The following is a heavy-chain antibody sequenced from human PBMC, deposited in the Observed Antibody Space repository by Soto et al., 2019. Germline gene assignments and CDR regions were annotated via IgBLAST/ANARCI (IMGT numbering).Heavy chain of an antibody. CDR2: IYYSGST. CDR3: ARDRMVITFFQTLGHWLDP. Sequence: PSETLSLTCTVSGGSISSYYWSWIRQPPGKGLEWIGYIYYSGSTNYNPSLKSRVTISVDTSKNQFSLKLSSVTAADTAVYYCARDRMVITFFQTLGHWLDPWGQGTLVTVSS. V-gene: IGHV4-59*01. CDR1: GGSISSYY. J-gene: IGHJ5*02. D-gene: IGHD3-16*01.